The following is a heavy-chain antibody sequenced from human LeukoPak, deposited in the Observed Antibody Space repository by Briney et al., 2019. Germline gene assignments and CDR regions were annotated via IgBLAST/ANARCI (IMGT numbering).Heavy chain of an antibody. CDR3: ARWYYDILTGYTAGSFDY. D-gene: IGHD3-9*01. CDR2: INPANGNT. V-gene: IGHV1-3*01. CDR1: GYTFTSYT. J-gene: IGHJ4*02. Sequence: ASVKISCKASGYTFTSYTIHWVRQAPGQRLEWMGWINPANGNTKYSQKFQGRVTITRDTSASTAYMELSSLRSEDTAVYYCARWYYDILTGYTAGSFDYWGQGTLVTVSS.